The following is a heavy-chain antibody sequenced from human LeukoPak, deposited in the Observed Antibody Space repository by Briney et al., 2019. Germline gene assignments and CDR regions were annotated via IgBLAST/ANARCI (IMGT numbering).Heavy chain of an antibody. J-gene: IGHJ4*02. CDR3: ARELDAGSELLWFGELRY. D-gene: IGHD3-10*01. V-gene: IGHV3-30*04. CDR1: GFTFSSYA. CDR2: ISYDGSNK. Sequence: PGRSLRVSCAASGFTFSSYAMHWVRQAPGKGLEWVAVISYDGSNKYYADSVKGRFTISRDNSKNTLYLQMNSLRAEDTAVYYCARELDAGSELLWFGELRYWGQGTLVTVSS.